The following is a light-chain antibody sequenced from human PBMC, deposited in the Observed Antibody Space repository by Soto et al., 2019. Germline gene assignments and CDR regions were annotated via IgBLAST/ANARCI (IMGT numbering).Light chain of an antibody. Sequence: QSALTQPASVSGSPGQSITISCTGASSDVGGYDYVSWYQHHPGKAPKLIIYEVTNRPSWVSNRFSGSKSANTAFLTISGLQAEDEADYYCTSHTSSDGLWLFGGGTKVTVL. CDR1: SSDVGGYDY. CDR3: TSHTSSDGLWL. V-gene: IGLV2-14*01. J-gene: IGLJ3*02. CDR2: EVT.